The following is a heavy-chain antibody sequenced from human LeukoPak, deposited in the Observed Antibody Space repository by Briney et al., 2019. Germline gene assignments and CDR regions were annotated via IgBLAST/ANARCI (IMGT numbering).Heavy chain of an antibody. CDR2: IYYSGST. CDR1: GGSISSSSYY. Sequence: PSETLSLTCTVSGGSISSSSYYWGWIRQPPGKGLEWIGSIYYSGSTYYNPSLKSRVTISVDTSRNQFSLKLSSVTAADTAVYYCARVEAIHAEAFDIWGQGTMVTVSS. V-gene: IGHV4-39*07. J-gene: IGHJ3*02. CDR3: ARVEAIHAEAFDI.